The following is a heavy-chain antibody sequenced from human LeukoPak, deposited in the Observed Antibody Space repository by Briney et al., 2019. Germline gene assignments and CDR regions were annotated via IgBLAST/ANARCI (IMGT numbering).Heavy chain of an antibody. CDR3: ARGLNGEYPDY. CDR1: GYTFTSYD. V-gene: IGHV1-8*01. D-gene: IGHD4-17*01. J-gene: IGHJ4*02. CDR2: RNANSGNT. Sequence: GASVKVSCKASGYTFTSYDINWVRQATGQGLEWMGGRNANSGNTGYAQKFQGRVTMTRNTSISTAYMELSSLRSEDTAVYYCARGLNGEYPDYWGQGTLVTVSS.